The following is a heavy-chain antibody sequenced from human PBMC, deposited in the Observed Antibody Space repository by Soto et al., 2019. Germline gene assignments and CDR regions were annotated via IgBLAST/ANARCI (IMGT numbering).Heavy chain of an antibody. CDR2: IWYDGSKK. CDR3: ARFTAYSSGEGLDY. J-gene: IGHJ4*02. V-gene: IGHV3-33*01. CDR1: GFTFSSHG. D-gene: IGHD2-15*01. Sequence: PGGSLRLSCAASGFTFSSHGMHWVRQAPGKGLEWVAVIWYDGSKKYYADSVKGRFTISRDNSKNTLYLQMDGLRAEDTAVYYCARFTAYSSGEGLDYWGQGTLVTV.